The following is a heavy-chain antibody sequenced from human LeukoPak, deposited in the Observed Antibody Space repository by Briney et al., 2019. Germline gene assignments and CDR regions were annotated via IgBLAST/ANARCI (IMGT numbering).Heavy chain of an antibody. D-gene: IGHD2/OR15-2a*01. CDR2: INHSGST. Sequence: SETLSLTCTVSGDSISSSSYYWSWIRQPPGKGLEWIGEINHSGSTNYNPSLKSRVTISVDTSKNQFSLKLSSVTAADTAVYYCARGFRRTRDYWGQGTLVTVSS. CDR1: GDSISSSSYY. V-gene: IGHV4-39*07. CDR3: ARGFRRTRDY. J-gene: IGHJ4*02.